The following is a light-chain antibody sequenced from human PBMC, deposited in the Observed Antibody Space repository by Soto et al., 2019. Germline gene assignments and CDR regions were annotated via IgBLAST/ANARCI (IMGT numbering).Light chain of an antibody. CDR3: QKYTNVPA. Sequence: DIQMTQSPSSLSASVGDRVTITCRASQGISNYLAWYQQIPGKVPKLLISAASTLQSGVPSRFSGSGSGTDFTITISSLQPEDVATYYCQKYTNVPAFCGGTKVEIK. CDR1: QGISNY. CDR2: AAS. J-gene: IGKJ4*01. V-gene: IGKV1-27*01.